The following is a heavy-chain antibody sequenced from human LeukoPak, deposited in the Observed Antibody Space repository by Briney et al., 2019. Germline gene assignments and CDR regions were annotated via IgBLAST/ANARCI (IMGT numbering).Heavy chain of an antibody. CDR3: ASPRGRLDAFDI. V-gene: IGHV4-61*02. CDR2: IYTSGST. D-gene: IGHD1-26*01. CDR1: GGSISSGGYY. J-gene: IGHJ3*02. Sequence: SQTLSLTCTVSGGSISSGGYYWSWIRQPAGKGLEWIGRIYTSGSTNYNPSLKSRVTMSVDTSKNQFSLKLSSVTAADTAVYYCASPRGRLDAFDIWGQGTMVTVSS.